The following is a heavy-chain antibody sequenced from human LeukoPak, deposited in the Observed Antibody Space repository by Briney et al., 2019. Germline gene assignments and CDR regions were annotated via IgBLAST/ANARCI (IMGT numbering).Heavy chain of an antibody. CDR1: GGSISSHY. Sequence: SETLSLTCTVSGGSISSHYWSWIRQPPGKGLEWIGYIYYSGSTNYNPSLKSRATISVDTSKNQFSLKLSSVTAADTAVYYCARDVGLHCSSTSCYMKIGAFDIWGQGTMVTVSS. D-gene: IGHD2-2*02. CDR3: ARDVGLHCSSTSCYMKIGAFDI. V-gene: IGHV4-59*11. J-gene: IGHJ3*02. CDR2: IYYSGST.